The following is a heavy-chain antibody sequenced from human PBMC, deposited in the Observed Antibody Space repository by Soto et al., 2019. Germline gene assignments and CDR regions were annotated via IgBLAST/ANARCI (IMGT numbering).Heavy chain of an antibody. CDR1: GGSISSGGYS. CDR3: ARADGYYFDY. CDR2: IFHSGST. Sequence: QLQLQESGSGLVKPSQTLSLTCAVSGGSISSGGYSWNWIRQPPGKGLEWVGYIFHSGSTYYSPSRKSRVTISVDRSKNQVSLKLSSVTAADTAVYYCARADGYYFDYWGQGTLVTVSS. J-gene: IGHJ4*02. D-gene: IGHD4-17*01. V-gene: IGHV4-30-2*01.